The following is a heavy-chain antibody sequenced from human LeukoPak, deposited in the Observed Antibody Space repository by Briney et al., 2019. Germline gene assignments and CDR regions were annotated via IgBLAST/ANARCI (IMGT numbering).Heavy chain of an antibody. Sequence: PSETLSLTCTVSGGSISSYYWSWIRQPPWKGLEWIGYIYYSGSTNYNPSLKSRVTISVDTSKNQFSLKLSSVTAADTAVYYCASGARSPYYFDYWGQGTLVTVSS. CDR2: IYYSGST. D-gene: IGHD1-26*01. J-gene: IGHJ4*02. CDR1: GGSISSYY. V-gene: IGHV4-59*01. CDR3: ASGARSPYYFDY.